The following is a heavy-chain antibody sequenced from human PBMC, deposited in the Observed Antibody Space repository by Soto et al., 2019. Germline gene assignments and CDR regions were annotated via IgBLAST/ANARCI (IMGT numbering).Heavy chain of an antibody. CDR1: GGSLSSGGYY. CDR3: ASKDPYYYDSSGYYPQDY. D-gene: IGHD3-22*01. V-gene: IGHV4-31*03. CDR2: IYYSGST. J-gene: IGHJ4*02. Sequence: SETLSLTCSVSGGSLSSGGYYLSWIRQHPGKGLEWIGYIYYSGSTYYNPSLKSRVTISVDTSKNQFSLKLSSVTAADTAVYYCASKDPYYYDSSGYYPQDYWGQGTLVTVSS.